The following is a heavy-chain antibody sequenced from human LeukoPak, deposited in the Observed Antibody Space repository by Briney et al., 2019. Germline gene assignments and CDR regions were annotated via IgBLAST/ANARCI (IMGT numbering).Heavy chain of an antibody. CDR1: GYSFTNYW. Sequence: GESLKISCKGSGYSFTNYWIGWVRQMPGKGLDWMGIIYPGDSETRYSPSFQGQVTISADKSISTAYLQWSSLKASDTAMYYCARPHLGKRNDAFDIWGQGTMVTVSS. CDR2: IYPGDSET. CDR3: ARPHLGKRNDAFDI. V-gene: IGHV5-51*01. J-gene: IGHJ3*02.